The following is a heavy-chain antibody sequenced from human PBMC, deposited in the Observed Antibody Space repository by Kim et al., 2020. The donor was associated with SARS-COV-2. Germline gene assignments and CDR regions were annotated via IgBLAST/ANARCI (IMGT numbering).Heavy chain of an antibody. J-gene: IGHJ4*02. V-gene: IGHV1-18*01. CDR3: ARDGRGDWLLFSPEANQNFDY. D-gene: IGHD3-9*01. Sequence: ASVKVSCKASGYTFTSYGISWVRQAPGQGLEWMGWISAYNGNTNYAQKLQGRVTMTTDTSTSTAYMELRSLRSDDTAVYYCARDGRGDWLLFSPEANQNFDYWGQGTLVTVSS. CDR1: GYTFTSYG. CDR2: ISAYNGNT.